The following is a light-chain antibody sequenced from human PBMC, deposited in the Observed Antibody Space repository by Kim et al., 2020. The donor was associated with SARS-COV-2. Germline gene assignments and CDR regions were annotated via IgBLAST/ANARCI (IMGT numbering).Light chain of an antibody. V-gene: IGKV3-15*01. CDR1: QSISRS. Sequence: ATLYVSPGESVTLSCRASQSISRSLAWYQHKPGQAPRLLIYGAASRPADVPGRFSGSGSGTQFTLTISSLQSDDFAVYYCQQSITFGGGTKVDIK. CDR2: GAA. J-gene: IGKJ4*01. CDR3: QQSIT.